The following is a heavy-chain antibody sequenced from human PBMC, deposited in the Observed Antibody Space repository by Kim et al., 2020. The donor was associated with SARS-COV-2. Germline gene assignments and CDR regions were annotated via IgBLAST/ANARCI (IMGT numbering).Heavy chain of an antibody. Sequence: NSSSYIYYAESVKGRFTISRDNAKNSLYLQMNSLRAEDTAVYYGASEGGDWGQGTLVTVSS. CDR2: NSSSYI. V-gene: IGHV3-21*01. D-gene: IGHD3-16*01. J-gene: IGHJ4*02. CDR3: ASEGGD.